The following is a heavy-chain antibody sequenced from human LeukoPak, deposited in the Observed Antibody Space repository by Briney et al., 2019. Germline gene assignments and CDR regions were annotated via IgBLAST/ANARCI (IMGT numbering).Heavy chain of an antibody. Sequence: GGSLRLSCAASGFTFSSYSMNWVRQAPGKGLEWVSSISNSGASTYYADSVKGQFTISRDNSKNTLFLQMNSLRADDTAVYYCAKAGSTAWTAVDYWGQGTLVTVSS. CDR3: AKAGSTAWTAVDY. CDR2: ISNSGAST. J-gene: IGHJ4*02. CDR1: GFTFSSYS. V-gene: IGHV3-23*01. D-gene: IGHD2-2*01.